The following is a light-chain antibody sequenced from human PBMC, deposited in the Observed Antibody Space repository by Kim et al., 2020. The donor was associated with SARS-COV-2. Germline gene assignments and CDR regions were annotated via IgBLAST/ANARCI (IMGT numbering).Light chain of an antibody. J-gene: IGLJ2*01. Sequence: GQRVTMSCSGSSSNSGSNTVNWYQQLPGTAPKLLIYSNNQRPSGVPDRFSGSKSGTSAYLDISGLQSEDEADYYCAAWDGSLRGPVFGGGTQLTVL. CDR1: SSNSGSNT. CDR3: AAWDGSLRGPV. CDR2: SNN. V-gene: IGLV1-44*01.